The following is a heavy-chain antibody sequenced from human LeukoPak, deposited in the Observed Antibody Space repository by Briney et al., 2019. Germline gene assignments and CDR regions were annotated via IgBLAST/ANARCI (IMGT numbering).Heavy chain of an antibody. Sequence: NPSETLSLTCTVSGDSMSRYYWNWIRQPLGKGLEWIGYMSYSGSTNYNPSLNSRVTISLDKSKNQVSLTLSSVTAADTAIYYYASLTGGVGARRFDYWGQGTLVTVSS. CDR3: ASLTGGVGARRFDY. J-gene: IGHJ4*02. D-gene: IGHD1-26*01. CDR1: GDSMSRYY. V-gene: IGHV4-59*08. CDR2: MSYSGST.